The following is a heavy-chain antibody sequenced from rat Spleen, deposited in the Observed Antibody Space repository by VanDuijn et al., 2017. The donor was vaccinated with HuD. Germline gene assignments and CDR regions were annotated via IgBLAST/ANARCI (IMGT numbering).Heavy chain of an antibody. J-gene: IGHJ2*01. CDR3: ARHAGDYGY. CDR2: ISAGGGNT. Sequence: EVQLVESGGGLLQPGGSLKFSCTASGFTFSNYDMAWVRQAPTKGLEWVASISAGGGNTYYRDSVKGRFTISRDSAESTLYLQMDSLRSEDTATYYCARHAGDYGYWGQGVMVTVSS. V-gene: IGHV5S23*01. D-gene: IGHD1-11*01. CDR1: GFTFSNYD.